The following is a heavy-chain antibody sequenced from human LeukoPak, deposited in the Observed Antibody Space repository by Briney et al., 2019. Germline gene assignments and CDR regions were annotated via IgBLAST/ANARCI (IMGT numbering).Heavy chain of an antibody. J-gene: IGHJ4*02. CDR1: GFAVSSNY. D-gene: IGHD3-10*01. CDR3: ARAKPKNMVRGLIMRRESRYYFDY. CDR2: IYNGGTT. V-gene: IGHV3-53*01. Sequence: GGSLRLSCAASGFAVSSNYMSWVRQAPGKGLEWVSIIYNGGTTYYADSVKGRFTISRDNSKSTLYIQMNSLRAEDTAVYYCARAKPKNMVRGLIMRRESRYYFDYWGQGTLVTVSS.